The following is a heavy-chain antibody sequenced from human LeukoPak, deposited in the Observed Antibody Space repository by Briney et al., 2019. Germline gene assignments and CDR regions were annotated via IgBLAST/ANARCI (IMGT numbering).Heavy chain of an antibody. Sequence: GSLRLSCAASGFTFSSYAMSWVRQAPGKGLEWVSAISGSGGSTYYADSVKGRFTISRDNSKNTLYLQMNSLRAEDTAVYYCAKGLPITMVRGVLDAFDIWGQGTMVTVSS. CDR3: AKGLPITMVRGVLDAFDI. D-gene: IGHD3-10*01. J-gene: IGHJ3*02. CDR2: ISGSGGST. CDR1: GFTFSSYA. V-gene: IGHV3-23*01.